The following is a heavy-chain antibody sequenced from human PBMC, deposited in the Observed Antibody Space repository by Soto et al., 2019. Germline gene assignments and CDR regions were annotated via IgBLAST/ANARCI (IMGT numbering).Heavy chain of an antibody. CDR3: ARAFRNWVRDVFDI. CDR1: GFTFSDYY. CDR2: ITTDSAYT. D-gene: IGHD3-10*01. J-gene: IGHJ3*02. Sequence: PGGSLRLSCAASGFTFSDYYMSWIRQAPGMGLEWVSYITTDSAYTNYADSVKGRFTISRDNTKNSLYLQMNSLRAEDMAVYYCARAFRNWVRDVFDIWGQGTMVTVSS. V-gene: IGHV3-11*05.